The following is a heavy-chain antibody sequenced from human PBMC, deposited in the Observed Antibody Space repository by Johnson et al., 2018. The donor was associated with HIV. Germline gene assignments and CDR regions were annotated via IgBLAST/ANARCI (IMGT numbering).Heavy chain of an antibody. J-gene: IGHJ3*01. CDR3: SRDGESQQLPWGDAFDV. CDR2: IKQDGSEK. Sequence: QLVESGGGLVQPGGSLKLSCAASGFTFSGSAMHWVRQAPGKGLEWVANIKQDGSEKYYVDSVKGRFTISRDNAKNSLYLQMNSLRAEDTAGYYCSRDGESQQLPWGDAFDVWGQGTMVTVSS. CDR1: GFTFSGSA. V-gene: IGHV3-7*01. D-gene: IGHD6-13*01.